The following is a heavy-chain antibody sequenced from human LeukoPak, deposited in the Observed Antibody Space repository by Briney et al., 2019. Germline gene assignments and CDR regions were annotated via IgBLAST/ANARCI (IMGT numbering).Heavy chain of an antibody. CDR3: ARSGARITMIVAGGSLRY. CDR2: INPNSGGT. V-gene: IGHV1-2*02. CDR1: GYTFTSYD. J-gene: IGHJ4*02. D-gene: IGHD3-22*01. Sequence: ASVKVSCKASGYTFTSYDINWVRQATGQGLEWMGWINPNSGGTNYAQKFQGRVTMTRDTSISTAYMELSRLRSDDTAAYYCARSGARITMIVAGGSLRYWGQGTLVTVSS.